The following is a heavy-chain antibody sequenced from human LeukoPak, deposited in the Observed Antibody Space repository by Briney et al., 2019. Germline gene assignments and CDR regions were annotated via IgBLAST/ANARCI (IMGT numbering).Heavy chain of an antibody. CDR3: ARDDPYNWNTADY. V-gene: IGHV3-33*01. CDR2: IWYDGSNK. Sequence: GGSLRLSCAASGFTFSSFGMHWVRQAPGKGLEWVAVIWYDGSNKYYADSVKGRFTISRDNSKNTLYLQMNSLRAEDTAVYYCARDDPYNWNTADYWGQGTLVTVSS. J-gene: IGHJ4*02. D-gene: IGHD1-20*01. CDR1: GFTFSSFG.